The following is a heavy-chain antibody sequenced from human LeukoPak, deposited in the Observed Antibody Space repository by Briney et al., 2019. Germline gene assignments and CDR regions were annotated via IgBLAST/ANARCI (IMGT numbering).Heavy chain of an antibody. CDR3: ARDPSSLIAVAGFDY. Sequence: ASVKVSYKASGYTFTSYDINWVRQATGQGLEWMGWMNPNSGNTGYAQKFQGRVTMTRNTSISTAYMELSSLRSEDTAVYYCARDPSSLIAVAGFDYWGQGTLVTVSS. CDR1: GYTFTSYD. D-gene: IGHD6-19*01. V-gene: IGHV1-8*01. CDR2: MNPNSGNT. J-gene: IGHJ4*02.